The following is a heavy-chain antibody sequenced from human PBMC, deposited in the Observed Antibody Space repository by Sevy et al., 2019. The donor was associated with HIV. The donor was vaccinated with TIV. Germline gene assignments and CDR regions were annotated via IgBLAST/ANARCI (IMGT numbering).Heavy chain of an antibody. D-gene: IGHD1-7*01. CDR3: ARDPGNSYEFDY. J-gene: IGHJ4*02. Sequence: SETLSLTCTVSGGSIISSTYYWDWIRQPPGKGLEWIGNIHHTGKTYYIPSLRSRGTMSVDTSKNQFSLNLNTVTAADTAVYYCARDPGNSYEFDYWSLGTLVTVSS. V-gene: IGHV4-39*02. CDR2: IHHTGKT. CDR1: GGSIISSTYY.